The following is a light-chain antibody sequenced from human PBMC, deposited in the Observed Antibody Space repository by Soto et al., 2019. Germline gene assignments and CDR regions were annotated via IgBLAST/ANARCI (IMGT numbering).Light chain of an antibody. CDR3: QKYDSAPLT. Sequence: DIHVTQSPSFLSASVGDRVTITCRASQGISSFLAWYQQKPGRAPKLLIYAASTLQTGVPSRFSGSGSGTDFTLTISGLQPEDVATYYCQKYDSAPLTFGGGTKVDIK. CDR2: AAS. V-gene: IGKV1-27*01. J-gene: IGKJ4*01. CDR1: QGISSF.